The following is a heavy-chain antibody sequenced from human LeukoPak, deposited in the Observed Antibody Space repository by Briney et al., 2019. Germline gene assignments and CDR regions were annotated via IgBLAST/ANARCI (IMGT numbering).Heavy chain of an antibody. CDR3: AREFGYSYGYGGNYYYYYMDV. Sequence: GASVTVSCKASGYTFTSYGISWVRQAPGQGLEWMGWISAYNGNTNYAQKLQGRVTMTTDTSTSTAYMELRSLRSDDTAVYYCAREFGYSYGYGGNYYYYYMDVWGKGTTVTISS. J-gene: IGHJ6*03. V-gene: IGHV1-18*01. CDR1: GYTFTSYG. D-gene: IGHD5-18*01. CDR2: ISAYNGNT.